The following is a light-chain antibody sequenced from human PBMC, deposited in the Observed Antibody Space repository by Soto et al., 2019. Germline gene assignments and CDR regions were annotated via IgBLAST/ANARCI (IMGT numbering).Light chain of an antibody. Sequence: DIHMTQSPSTLSASVGDRVIITCRASESISSWLAWYQQKPGKAPKLLIYKASTLESGVPSRFSGSGSGTDFTLTISSLRPDDFATYYCQQYNDYSAWTFGQGTKVDIK. J-gene: IGKJ1*01. V-gene: IGKV1-5*03. CDR2: KAS. CDR3: QQYNDYSAWT. CDR1: ESISSW.